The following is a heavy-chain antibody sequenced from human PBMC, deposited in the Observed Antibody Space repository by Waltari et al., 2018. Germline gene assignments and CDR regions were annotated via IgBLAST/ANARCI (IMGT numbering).Heavy chain of an antibody. CDR1: GVPFRSYW. V-gene: IGHV3-74*01. J-gene: IGHJ4*02. D-gene: IGHD1-26*01. CDR3: AREGRGGSLGY. CDR2: INRDGSST. Sequence: DVQLVECGGGLVQPGGSLGRSCAASGVPFRSYWLRVVRQAPVKGLVWVSRINRDGSSTSYADSVKGRFTISRDNAKNTLYLQMNSLRAEDTAVYYCAREGRGGSLGYWGQGTLVTVSS.